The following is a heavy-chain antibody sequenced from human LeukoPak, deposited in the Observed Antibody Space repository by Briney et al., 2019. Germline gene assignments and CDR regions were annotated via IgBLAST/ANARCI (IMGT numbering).Heavy chain of an antibody. D-gene: IGHD3-10*01. J-gene: IGHJ4*02. CDR1: GFTFSNYD. CDR3: VRRAGSERYFDY. Sequence: PGGSLRLSCAASGFTFSNYDMSWVRQAPGKGREWVSTVSHDYSTYYADSVKGRFTTSRDSSKNTLYLQMNSLTAEDTALYYCVRRAGSERYFDYWGQGTLVTVSS. CDR2: VSHDYST. V-gene: IGHV3-23*01.